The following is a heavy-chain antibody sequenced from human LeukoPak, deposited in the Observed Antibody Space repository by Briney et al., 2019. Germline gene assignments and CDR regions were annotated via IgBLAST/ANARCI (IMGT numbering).Heavy chain of an antibody. CDR2: INNDGSFT. CDR1: GFTFTHYW. CDR3: ARVRAGDYRLDQ. D-gene: IGHD3-10*01. J-gene: IGHJ4*02. V-gene: IGHV3-74*01. Sequence: GGALRLSCAVSGFTFTHYWMYWVRQGPGTGPVWVSGINNDGSFTNYADSVEGRFSISRDNAKNTLYLQMNSLRAEDTAVYYCARVRAGDYRLDQWGQGTLVTASS.